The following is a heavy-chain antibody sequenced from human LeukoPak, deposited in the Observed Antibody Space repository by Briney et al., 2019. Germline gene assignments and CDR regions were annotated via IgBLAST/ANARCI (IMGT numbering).Heavy chain of an antibody. Sequence: GGAPRLSFAAPGFPFSSYEKNWVRPAPGKGAGWVSYISSSGSTIYYADSVKGRFTISRDNAKNSLYLQMNSLRAEDTAVYYCAELGITMIGGVWGKGTTVTISS. J-gene: IGHJ6*04. CDR3: AELGITMIGGV. CDR2: ISSSGSTI. CDR1: GFPFSSYE. V-gene: IGHV3-48*03. D-gene: IGHD3-10*02.